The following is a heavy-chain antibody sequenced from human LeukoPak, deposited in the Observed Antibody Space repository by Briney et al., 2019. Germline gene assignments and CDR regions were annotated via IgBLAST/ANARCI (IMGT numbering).Heavy chain of an antibody. J-gene: IGHJ5*02. D-gene: IGHD3-10*01. CDR2: IYYSGST. V-gene: IGHV4-39*01. CDR1: GGSISSSSYY. CDR3: ARRYGSGSYLLPNNWFDP. Sequence: SETLCLTCTVSGGSISSSSYYWGWIRQPPGKGLEWIGSIYYSGSTYYNPSLKSRVTISVDTSKNQFSLKLSSVTAADTAVYYCARRYGSGSYLLPNNWFDPWGQGTLVTVSS.